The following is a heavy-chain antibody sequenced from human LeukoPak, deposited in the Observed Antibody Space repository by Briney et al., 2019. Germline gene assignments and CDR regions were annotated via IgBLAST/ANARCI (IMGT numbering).Heavy chain of an antibody. CDR2: IYTSGST. J-gene: IGHJ4*02. CDR1: GGSISSGSYY. CDR3: ARMYYDFWSGYRHYFDY. Sequence: PSETLSLTYTVSGGSISSGSYYWSWIRQPAGKGLEWIGRIYTSGSTNYNPSLKSRVTISVDTSKNQFSLKLSSVTAADTAVYYCARMYYDFWSGYRHYFDYWGQGTLVTVSS. V-gene: IGHV4-61*02. D-gene: IGHD3-3*01.